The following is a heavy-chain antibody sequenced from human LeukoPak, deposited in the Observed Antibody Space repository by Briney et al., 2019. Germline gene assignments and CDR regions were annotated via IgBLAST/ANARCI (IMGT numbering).Heavy chain of an antibody. Sequence: GGSLRLSCAASGFTFSSYAMSWVRQAPGKGLEWVAGLSGRGGGTNYADSVQGRFTISRDNPKNTLYLQMNSLRAEDTAVHFCAKRGVVIRVFLVGFHKEAYYFDSWGQGALVTVSS. CDR3: AKRGVVIRVFLVGFHKEAYYFDS. CDR1: GFTFSSYA. J-gene: IGHJ4*02. CDR2: LSGRGGGT. D-gene: IGHD3-10*01. V-gene: IGHV3-23*01.